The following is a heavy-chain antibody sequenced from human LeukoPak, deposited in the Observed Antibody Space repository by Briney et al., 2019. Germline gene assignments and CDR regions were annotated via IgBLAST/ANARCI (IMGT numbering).Heavy chain of an antibody. CDR1: GFTLRSHA. J-gene: IGHJ4*02. Sequence: GGSLRLSCAASGFTLRSHAMSWVRKAPGKGLEWVSGISGSGGSTYYVDSVKGRFTISRDNSKNTLYLQMNSLRADDTAVYYCAKQMSTVTFTPFDYWGQGTLVTVSS. D-gene: IGHD4-17*01. V-gene: IGHV3-23*01. CDR3: AKQMSTVTFTPFDY. CDR2: ISGSGGST.